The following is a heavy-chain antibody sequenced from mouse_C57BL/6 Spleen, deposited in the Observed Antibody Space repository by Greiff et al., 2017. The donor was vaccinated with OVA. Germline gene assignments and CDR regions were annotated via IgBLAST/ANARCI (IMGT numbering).Heavy chain of an antibody. CDR2: ILPGSGST. CDR3: ARERDGYYGSSSAWFAY. J-gene: IGHJ3*01. D-gene: IGHD1-1*01. V-gene: IGHV1-9*01. Sequence: QVQLQQSGAELMKPGASVKLSCKATGYTFTGYWIEWVKQRPGHGLEWIGEILPGSGSTNYNEKFKGKATFTADTSSNTAYMQLSSLTTEDSAIXYYARERDGYYGSSSAWFAYWGQGTLVTVSA. CDR1: GYTFTGYW.